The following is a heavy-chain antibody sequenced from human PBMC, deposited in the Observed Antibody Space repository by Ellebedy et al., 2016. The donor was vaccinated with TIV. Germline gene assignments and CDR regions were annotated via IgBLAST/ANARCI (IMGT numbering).Heavy chain of an antibody. V-gene: IGHV3-7*01. CDR1: EFTFSTYW. D-gene: IGHD3-10*01. CDR3: ATERGAYPGSGQAFDY. J-gene: IGHJ4*02. Sequence: GESLKISCAASEFTFSTYWMNWVRQAPGKGLEWVATIKQDGGEKYYVDSVKGRFTITRDNAENSLYLQMNSLRAEDTAVYYWATERGAYPGSGQAFDYWGQGTLVTVSS. CDR2: IKQDGGEK.